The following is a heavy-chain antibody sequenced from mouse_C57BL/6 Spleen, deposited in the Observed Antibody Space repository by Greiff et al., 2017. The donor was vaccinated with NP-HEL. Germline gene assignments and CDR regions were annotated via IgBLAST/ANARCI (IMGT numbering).Heavy chain of an antibody. CDR3: ARSDDYDSFDY. J-gene: IGHJ2*01. CDR1: GYTFTSYW. CDR2: IHPNSGST. Sequence: QVQLKQPGAELVKPGASVKLSCKASGYTFTSYWMHWVKQRPGQGLEWIGMIHPNSGSTNYNEKFKSKATLTVDKSSSTAYMQLSSLTSEDSAVYYCARSDDYDSFDYWGQGTTLTVSS. D-gene: IGHD2-4*01. V-gene: IGHV1-64*01.